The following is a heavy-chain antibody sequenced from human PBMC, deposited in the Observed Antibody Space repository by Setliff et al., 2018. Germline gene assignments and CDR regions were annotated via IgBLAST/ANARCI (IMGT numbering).Heavy chain of an antibody. CDR2: INHSGST. CDR1: GGTFSDYY. D-gene: IGHD3-22*01. V-gene: IGHV4-34*01. CDR3: ARAHTWSLPNDNSGYPGWFDP. J-gene: IGHJ5*02. Sequence: SETLSLTCAASGGTFSDYYWTWIRQPPGKGLEWIGEINHSGSTNYNPSLKSRVSISVDTSKNHVSLKLSSVTAADTAVYYCARAHTWSLPNDNSGYPGWFDPWGQGTLVTVSS.